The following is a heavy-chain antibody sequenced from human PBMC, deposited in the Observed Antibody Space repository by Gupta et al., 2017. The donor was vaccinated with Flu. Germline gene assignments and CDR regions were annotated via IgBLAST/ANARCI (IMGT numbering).Heavy chain of an antibody. J-gene: IGHJ4*02. D-gene: IGHD3-10*01. CDR3: AKDWIALGSPPYSFEN. CDR1: GFNFRSYA. CDR2: LSGSGTST. V-gene: IGHV3-23*01. Sequence: EVPLLESGGCLVQPGGSLRLSCAASGFNFRSYAMSWVRQAPGKGLQWVSGLSGSGTSTYYADSVKGRFTISRDNSKNTLYLQMNSLRAEDAAVYYCAKDWIALGSPPYSFENWGQGTLVTVSS.